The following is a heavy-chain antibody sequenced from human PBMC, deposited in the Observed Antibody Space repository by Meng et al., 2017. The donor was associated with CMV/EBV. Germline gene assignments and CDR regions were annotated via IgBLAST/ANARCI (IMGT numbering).Heavy chain of an antibody. CDR3: AKDIGQLQITEYYFDY. V-gene: IGHV3-9*01. D-gene: IGHD1-14*01. Sequence: SLKISCAASGFTFDDYAMHWVRQAPGKGLEWVSGISWNSGSIGYADSVKGRFTISRDNAKNPLYLQMNSLRAEDTALYYCAKDIGQLQITEYYFDYWGQGTLVTVSS. CDR2: ISWNSGSI. J-gene: IGHJ4*02. CDR1: GFTFDDYA.